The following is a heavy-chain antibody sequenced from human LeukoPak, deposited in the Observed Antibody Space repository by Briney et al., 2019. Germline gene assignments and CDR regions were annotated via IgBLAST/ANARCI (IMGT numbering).Heavy chain of an antibody. CDR3: ARDLGQPGLDWYFDL. J-gene: IGHJ2*01. V-gene: IGHV1-18*01. Sequence: ASVKVSRKASGYTFTSYGISWVRQAPGQGLEWMGWISAYNGNTNYAQKLQGRVTMTTDTSTSTAYMELRSLRSDDTAVYYCARDLGQPGLDWYFDLWGRGTLVTVSS. CDR2: ISAYNGNT. CDR1: GYTFTSYG. D-gene: IGHD6-13*01.